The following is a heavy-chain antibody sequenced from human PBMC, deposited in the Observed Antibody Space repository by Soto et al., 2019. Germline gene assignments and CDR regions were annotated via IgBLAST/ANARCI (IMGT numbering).Heavy chain of an antibody. D-gene: IGHD6-6*01. CDR1: GLTFRNAW. Sequence: GGSLRLSCAASGLTFRNAWMTWVRQAPGKGLERVGQIKNKFDGETTDYAAPVKGRFTISRDDSTNTVFLQMNSLKTEDTAIYYCTTDYDCFPGSCPWSGKYSSSSDYWGQGTLVTVSS. V-gene: IGHV3-15*01. CDR2: IKNKFDGETT. CDR3: TTDYDCFPGSCPWSGKYSSSSDY. J-gene: IGHJ4*02.